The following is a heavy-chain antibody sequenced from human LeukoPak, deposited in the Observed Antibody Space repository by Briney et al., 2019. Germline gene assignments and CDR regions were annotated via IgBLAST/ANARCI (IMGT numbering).Heavy chain of an antibody. D-gene: IGHD2-15*01. CDR2: ISGSGGST. CDR1: GFTFSSYA. J-gene: IGHJ4*02. V-gene: IGHV3-23*01. Sequence: PGGSLRLSCAASGFTFSSYAMSWVRQAPGKGLEWVSAISGSGGSTYYADSVKGRFTISRGNSKNTLYLQMNSLRAEDTAVYYCAIYRSGGSCYSAFDYWGQGTLVTVSS. CDR3: AIYRSGGSCYSAFDY.